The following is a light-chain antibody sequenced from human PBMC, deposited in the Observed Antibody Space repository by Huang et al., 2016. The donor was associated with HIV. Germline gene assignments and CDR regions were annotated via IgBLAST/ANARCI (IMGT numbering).Light chain of an antibody. CDR3: MEALQTPYT. CDR2: LAS. V-gene: IGKV2-28*01. Sequence: DVVMTQSPLSLPVPPGEPASISCRSSQSLRHRNGLNYLDWYLQKPGQSPQLLIHLASSRASGVPERFSGGGSGTDFSLNISRVEAEDAGIYYCMEALQTPYTFGQGTKLEI. CDR1: QSLRHRNGLNY. J-gene: IGKJ2*01.